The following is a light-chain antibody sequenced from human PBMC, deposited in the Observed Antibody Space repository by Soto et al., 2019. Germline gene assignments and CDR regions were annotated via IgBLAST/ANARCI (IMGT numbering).Light chain of an antibody. CDR2: GAS. J-gene: IGKJ2*01. V-gene: IGKV3-15*01. CDR3: LQHSDYPFT. Sequence: EIVMTQSPATLSVSPGERATLSCRASQSVSSNLAWYQQKPGQAPRLLIYGASTRATGIPARFSGSGSGTEFTLTISSLQSEDFATYYCLQHSDYPFTFGRGTKLDI. CDR1: QSVSSN.